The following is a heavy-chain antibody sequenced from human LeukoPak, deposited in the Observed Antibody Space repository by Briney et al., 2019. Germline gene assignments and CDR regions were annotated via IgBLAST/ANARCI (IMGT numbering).Heavy chain of an antibody. CDR3: AKTKLGYCSGGSCYSRHYRLDY. D-gene: IGHD2-15*01. J-gene: IGHJ4*02. CDR2: ISASGGST. Sequence: GGSLRLSCATSGFTFSSYAISWVRQAPGKGLEWVSAISASGGSTYYADSVKGRFTISRDNSKNTLYLQMNRLRAEDTAVYYCAKTKLGYCSGGSCYSRHYRLDYWGQGTLVTVSS. V-gene: IGHV3-23*01. CDR1: GFTFSSYA.